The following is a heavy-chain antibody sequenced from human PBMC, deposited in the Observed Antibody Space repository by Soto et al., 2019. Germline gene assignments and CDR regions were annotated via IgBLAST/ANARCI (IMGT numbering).Heavy chain of an antibody. CDR2: IYYSGST. D-gene: IGHD3-22*01. J-gene: IGHJ5*02. CDR1: GGSISSSSYY. Sequence: PSETLSLTCTVSGGSISSSSYYWGWIRQPPGKGLEWIGSIYYSGSTYYNPSLKSRVTISVDTSKNQFSLKLSSVTAADTAVYYCARPYYYDSSGYKGSNWIDPWGQGTLVTVSS. V-gene: IGHV4-39*01. CDR3: ARPYYYDSSGYKGSNWIDP.